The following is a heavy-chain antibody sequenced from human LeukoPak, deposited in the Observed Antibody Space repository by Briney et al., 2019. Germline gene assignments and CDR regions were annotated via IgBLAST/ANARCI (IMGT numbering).Heavy chain of an antibody. CDR3: ARGDDYGGNPFDY. CDR1: GDSISSYY. D-gene: IGHD4-23*01. J-gene: IGHJ4*02. Sequence: PSGTLSLTCTVSGDSISSYYWSWIRQPPGKGLEWIGYIYTSGGTNYIPSLKGRVTISIDTSKNQFSLKLSSVTAADSAVYYCARGDDYGGNPFDYWGQGTLVTVSS. CDR2: IYTSGGT. V-gene: IGHV4-4*09.